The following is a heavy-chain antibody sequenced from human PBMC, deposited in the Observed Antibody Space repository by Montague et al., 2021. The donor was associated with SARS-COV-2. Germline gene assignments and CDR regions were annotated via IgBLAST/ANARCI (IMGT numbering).Heavy chain of an antibody. CDR3: ARESTWLRGRAAPDA. Sequence: SETLSLTCTVSGGSISSTGYYWGWIRQPPGKGLEWIGSIYYSVNTYYNPSLKSRVTISVDTSKNQFSLKLSSVSAADTAVYYCARESTWLRGRAAPDAWGQGTTVTVSS. CDR1: GGSISSTGYY. CDR2: IYYSVNT. V-gene: IGHV4-39*01. J-gene: IGHJ6*02. D-gene: IGHD2/OR15-2a*01.